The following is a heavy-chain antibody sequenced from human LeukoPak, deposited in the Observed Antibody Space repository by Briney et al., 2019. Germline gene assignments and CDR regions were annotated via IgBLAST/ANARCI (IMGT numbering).Heavy chain of an antibody. Sequence: SETLSLTCTVSGGSISSYYWNWIRQPPGKGLEWIGYIYYTGSTNYNPSLKSRVTISVDTSKNQFSLKLSSVTAADTAVYYCDGAGLGGSYEYGTTDYWGQGTLVTVSS. J-gene: IGHJ4*02. CDR1: GGSISSYY. D-gene: IGHD5-18*01. V-gene: IGHV4-59*12. CDR3: DGAGLGGSYEYGTTDY. CDR2: IYYTGST.